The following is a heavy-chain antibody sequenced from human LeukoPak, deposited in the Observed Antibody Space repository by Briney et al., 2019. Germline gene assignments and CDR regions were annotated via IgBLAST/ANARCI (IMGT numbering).Heavy chain of an antibody. D-gene: IGHD5-18*01. CDR2: IYPGDSDT. CDR1: GYSFTSYW. CDR3: ARPYTAMGEYYFDY. V-gene: IGHV5-51*01. Sequence: GESLQISCKGSGYSFTSYWIGWVRQMPGKGLEWMGIIYPGDSDTRYSPSFQGQVTIPADKSISTAYLQWSSLKASDTAMYYCARPYTAMGEYYFDYWGQGTLVTVSS. J-gene: IGHJ4*02.